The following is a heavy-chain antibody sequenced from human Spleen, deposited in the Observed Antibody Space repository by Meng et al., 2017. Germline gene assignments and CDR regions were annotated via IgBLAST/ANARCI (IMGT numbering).Heavy chain of an antibody. V-gene: IGHV1-3*04. J-gene: IGHJ4*02. D-gene: IGHD6-19*01. CDR1: GYTFSNYA. CDR3: ARGPYSSGFPTIDY. Sequence: QVQFVQSGAEVKKPGASVKVSCKASGYTFSNYAMHWVRQAPGQRPEWMGWINTDNGHTRYSQRFQARLTILRDTSASTAYMELNSLTSEDTAVYYCARGPYSSGFPTIDYWGQGTLVTVSS. CDR2: INTDNGHT.